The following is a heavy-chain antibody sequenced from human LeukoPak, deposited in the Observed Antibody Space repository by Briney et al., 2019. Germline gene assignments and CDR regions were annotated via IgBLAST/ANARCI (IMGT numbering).Heavy chain of an antibody. V-gene: IGHV1-2*02. J-gene: IGHJ4*02. CDR1: GYTFTGYY. D-gene: IGHD5-12*01. CDR2: IDPNSGGT. CDR3: ASPWPYSGYAYYFDY. Sequence: GASVKVSCKAAGYTFTGYYMHWGRQAPGQGREWRGGIDPNSGGTDYAQTFQGRVPMTSDTSISPAYMALSRLSSDDTAVYYCASPWPYSGYAYYFDYWGQGTLVTVSS.